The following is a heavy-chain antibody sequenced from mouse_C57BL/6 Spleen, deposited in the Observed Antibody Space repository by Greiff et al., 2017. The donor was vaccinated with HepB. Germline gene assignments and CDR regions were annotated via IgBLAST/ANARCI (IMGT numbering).Heavy chain of an antibody. Sequence: EVQLQQSGPELVKPGASVKISCKASGYTFTDYYMNWVKQSHGKSLEWIGDINPNNGGTSYNQKFKGKATLTVDKSSSTAYMELRSLTSEDSAVYYCARAYGSSSYYFDDWGQGTTLTVSS. CDR1: GYTFTDYY. D-gene: IGHD1-1*01. CDR2: INPNNGGT. CDR3: ARAYGSSSYYFDD. J-gene: IGHJ2*01. V-gene: IGHV1-26*01.